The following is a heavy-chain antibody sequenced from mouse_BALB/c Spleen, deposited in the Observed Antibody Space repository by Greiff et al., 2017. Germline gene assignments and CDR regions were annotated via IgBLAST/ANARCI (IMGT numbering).Heavy chain of an antibody. CDR2: IWWNDNK. CDR1: GFSLSTYGIG. CDR3: ARIGSGNYQGLYAMDY. J-gene: IGHJ4*01. Sequence: QVTLKVSGPGILQPSQTLSLTCSFSGFSLSTYGIGVGWIRQPSGKGLEWLAHIWWNDNKYYNTALKSRLTISKDTSNNQVFLKIASVDTADTATYYCARIGSGNYQGLYAMDYWGQGTSVTVSS. D-gene: IGHD2-1*01. V-gene: IGHV8-11*01.